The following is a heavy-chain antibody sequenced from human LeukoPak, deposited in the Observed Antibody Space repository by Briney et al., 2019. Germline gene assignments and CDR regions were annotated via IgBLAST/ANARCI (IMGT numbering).Heavy chain of an antibody. CDR1: GFTFEDFS. CDR3: AKDSFVATTSYLDS. V-gene: IGHV3-43*01. Sequence: GGSLRLSCAASGFTFEDFSMHWVRQVPGKGLEWISLIDWDGGITYYADSVKGRFTVSRDNSESSLYLHLNSLTPEDTAFYYCAKDSFVATTSYLDSWGQGTLVTVSS. J-gene: IGHJ4*02. CDR2: IDWDGGIT. D-gene: IGHD1-26*01.